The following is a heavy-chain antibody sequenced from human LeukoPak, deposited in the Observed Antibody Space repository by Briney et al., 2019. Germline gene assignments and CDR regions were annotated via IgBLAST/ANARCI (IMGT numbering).Heavy chain of an antibody. Sequence: SVTVSCKASGGTFSSYAISWVRQAPGQGLEWMGGIFPIFGTANYAQKFQGRVTITADKPTSTAYMELSSLRSEDTAVYYCASIYCSSTSCYDWYFDLWGRGTLVTVSS. D-gene: IGHD2-2*01. CDR1: GGTFSSYA. V-gene: IGHV1-69*06. J-gene: IGHJ2*01. CDR3: ASIYCSSTSCYDWYFDL. CDR2: IFPIFGTA.